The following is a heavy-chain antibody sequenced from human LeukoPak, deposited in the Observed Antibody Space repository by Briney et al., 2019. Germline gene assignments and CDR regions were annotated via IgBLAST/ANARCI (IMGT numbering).Heavy chain of an antibody. J-gene: IGHJ4*02. CDR2: TRIKANSYST. CDR1: GFIFSDHY. D-gene: IGHD4-23*01. V-gene: IGHV3-72*01. Sequence: PGGSLRLSCVASGFIFSDHYMDWVRQAPGKGLERVGRTRIKANSYSTEYAASVKGRSTISRDDSKNSVYLQMNSLKAEDTAVYYCARVERRGCNFGDWGQGTLVTVSS. CDR3: ARVERRGCNFGD.